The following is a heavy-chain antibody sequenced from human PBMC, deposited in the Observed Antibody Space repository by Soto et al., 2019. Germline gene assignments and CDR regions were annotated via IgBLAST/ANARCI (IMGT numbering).Heavy chain of an antibody. CDR2: IYPSDSDT. J-gene: IGHJ4*02. D-gene: IGHD4-17*01. V-gene: IGHV5-51*01. Sequence: GESLKISCQVSAYTFTIYWIGWLRQMPGKGLEWMGIIYPSDSDTRYSPSFQGQVTISADQSINTAYLQWDSLKASDTAIYYCARPANTVADHFDLWGQGTPVTVSS. CDR3: ARPANTVADHFDL. CDR1: AYTFTIYW.